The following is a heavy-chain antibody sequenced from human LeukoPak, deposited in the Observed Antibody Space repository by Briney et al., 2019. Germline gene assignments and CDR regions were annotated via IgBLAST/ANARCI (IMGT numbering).Heavy chain of an antibody. CDR3: ARHRASMVRRLIIHDAFDI. CDR2: IYYSGST. CDR1: GGSISSYC. D-gene: IGHD3-10*01. V-gene: IGHV4-59*01. Sequence: PSETLSLTGTVSGGSISSYCWSWIRQPPGKGLEWIGYIYYSGSTNYNPSLKSRVTVSVDTSNNQFSLKLSSVTAADTAVYYCARHRASMVRRLIIHDAFDIWGQGTMVTVSS. J-gene: IGHJ3*02.